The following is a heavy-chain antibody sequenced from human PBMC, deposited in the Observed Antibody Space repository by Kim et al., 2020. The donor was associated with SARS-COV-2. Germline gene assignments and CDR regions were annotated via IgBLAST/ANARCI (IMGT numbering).Heavy chain of an antibody. CDR3: ARGPNYSPFDY. CDR2: I. V-gene: IGHV3-48*03. D-gene: IGHD4-4*01. Sequence: IYYANSVRGRFTTPRDNDKNSLFLQMNSLRAEDTAVYYCARGPNYSPFDYWGQGTLVTVSS. J-gene: IGHJ4*02.